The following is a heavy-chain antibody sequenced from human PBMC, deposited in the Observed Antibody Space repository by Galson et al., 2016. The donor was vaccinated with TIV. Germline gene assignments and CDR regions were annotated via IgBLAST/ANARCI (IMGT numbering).Heavy chain of an antibody. J-gene: IGHJ4*02. V-gene: IGHV1-46*01. CDR2: INPSVGST. CDR1: GYTFTGYF. D-gene: IGHD3-22*01. Sequence: SVKVSCKASGYTFTGYFIHWVRQAPGQGLEWMGIINPSVGSTSYAQKFQGRVTMTRVTSTSTVYMELSSLRSEDTAVYYCARDGEVGSSDYDHWGQGTLVSVSS. CDR3: ARDGEVGSSDYDH.